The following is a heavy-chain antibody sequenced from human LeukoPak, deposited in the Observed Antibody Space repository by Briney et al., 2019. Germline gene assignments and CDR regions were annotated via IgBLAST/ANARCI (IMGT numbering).Heavy chain of an antibody. CDR1: GFTFTHYG. Sequence: PGGTLRLSCAALGFTFTHYGMNWVRQAPGKGLEWVSGIRANGETTYYADSVRGRFTISRDNSRSMVWLQMNSLTAEDTAMYYCGRDLNWGAFDIRGLGTLVTVSS. V-gene: IGHV3-23*01. CDR3: GRDLNWGAFDI. CDR2: IRANGETT. J-gene: IGHJ3*02. D-gene: IGHD7-27*01.